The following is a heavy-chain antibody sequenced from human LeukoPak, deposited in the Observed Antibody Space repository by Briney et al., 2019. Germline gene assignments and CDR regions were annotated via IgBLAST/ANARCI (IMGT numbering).Heavy chain of an antibody. CDR3: ARYNPTLGDPNWFDP. D-gene: IGHD1-1*01. J-gene: IGHJ5*02. Sequence: PSGTLSLTCAVSGGCISSSNWCSWVRQPPGKGLEWIGEIYHSGSTNYNPSLKSRVTISVGKSKNQFSLKLSSVTTADTAVYYCARYNPTLGDPNWFDPWGQGTLVTVSS. CDR1: GGCISSSNW. V-gene: IGHV4-4*02. CDR2: IYHSGST.